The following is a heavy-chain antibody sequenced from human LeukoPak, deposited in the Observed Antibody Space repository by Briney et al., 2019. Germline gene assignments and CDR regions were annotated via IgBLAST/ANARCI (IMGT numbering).Heavy chain of an antibody. CDR1: RYTCTPYY. Sequence: ASVKVSCKAARYTCTPYYLHWVRQAPGQGLEWMGRINPNNGGTNYPQKFQGRVTMTRDTSINTAYMELSSLKSDDTAVYYCARGWELNARFFDYWGQGTLVTVSS. CDR3: ARGWELNARFFDY. CDR2: INPNNGGT. D-gene: IGHD1-26*01. V-gene: IGHV1-2*06. J-gene: IGHJ4*02.